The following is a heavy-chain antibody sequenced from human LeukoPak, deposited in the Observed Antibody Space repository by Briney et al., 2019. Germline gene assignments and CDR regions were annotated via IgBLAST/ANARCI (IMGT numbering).Heavy chain of an antibody. D-gene: IGHD6-19*01. Sequence: PGGSLRLSCAASGFTFSSYSMNWVRQAPGKGLEWVSSISSSSSYIYYADSVKGRFTISRDNAKNSLYLQMNSLRAEDTAVYYCARDITPYSSGWTRVLSYFDYWGQGTLVTVSS. V-gene: IGHV3-21*01. CDR1: GFTFSSYS. CDR2: ISSSSSYI. J-gene: IGHJ4*02. CDR3: ARDITPYSSGWTRVLSYFDY.